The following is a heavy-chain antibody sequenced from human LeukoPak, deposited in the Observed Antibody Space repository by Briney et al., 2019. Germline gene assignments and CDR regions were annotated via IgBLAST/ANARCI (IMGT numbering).Heavy chain of an antibody. J-gene: IGHJ5*02. CDR3: ARDRVVSMAGTRARWFDP. CDR1: GGSIISSNFY. D-gene: IGHD6-19*01. V-gene: IGHV4-39*07. CDR2: IHYTGSA. Sequence: NPSETLSLTCSVSGGSIISSNFYWAWIRQPPGKGLEWIGSIHYTGSAYYGPTLSGRVSISVDTSKNQFFLKVSAVTATDTAVYYCARDRVVSMAGTRARWFDPWGQGTLVTVSS.